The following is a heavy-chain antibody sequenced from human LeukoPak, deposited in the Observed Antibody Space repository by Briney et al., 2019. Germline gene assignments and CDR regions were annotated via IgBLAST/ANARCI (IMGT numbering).Heavy chain of an antibody. Sequence: PSETLSLTCTVSGGSISSGSYYWGWIRQPPGKGLEWIGSIYYSGSTYYNPSLKSRVTISVDTSKNQFSLKLSSVTAADTAVYYCARVPIQLLYYFDYWGQGTLVTVSS. J-gene: IGHJ4*02. D-gene: IGHD5-18*01. CDR2: IYYSGST. CDR3: ARVPIQLLYYFDY. V-gene: IGHV4-39*07. CDR1: GGSISSGSYY.